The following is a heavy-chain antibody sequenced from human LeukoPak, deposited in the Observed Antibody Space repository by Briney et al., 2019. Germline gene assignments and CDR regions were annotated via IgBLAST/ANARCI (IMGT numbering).Heavy chain of an antibody. CDR3: ARGQSMYY. Sequence: ASVNVSCKSSVYTFNNYFISWVRQAPGQGLEWVGWISPHSHTTNYAEKVQGRVTMTTDPSTTTVYMELRSLRSDDTAVYFCARGQSMYYWGQGTPVTVSS. D-gene: IGHD2-8*01. CDR1: VYTFNNYF. V-gene: IGHV1-18*01. CDR2: ISPHSHTT. J-gene: IGHJ4*02.